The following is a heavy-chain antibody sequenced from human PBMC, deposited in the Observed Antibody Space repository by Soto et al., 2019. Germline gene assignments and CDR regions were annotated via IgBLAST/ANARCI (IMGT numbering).Heavy chain of an antibody. CDR2: IYYSGST. CDR3: ARVYYGSGSYSDYYYYGMDV. J-gene: IGHJ6*02. CDR1: GGSISSYY. V-gene: IGHV4-59*01. D-gene: IGHD3-10*01. Sequence: TVSGGSISSYYWSWIRQPPGKGLEWIGYIYYSGSTNYNPSLKSRVTISVDTSKNQFSLKLSSVTAADTAVYCCARVYYGSGSYSDYYYYGMDVWGQGTTVTVSS.